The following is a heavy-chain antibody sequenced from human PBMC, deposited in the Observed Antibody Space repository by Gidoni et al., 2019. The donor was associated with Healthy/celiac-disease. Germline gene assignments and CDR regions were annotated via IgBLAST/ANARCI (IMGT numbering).Heavy chain of an antibody. D-gene: IGHD6-19*01. CDR3: AAVRIAVAGTLPSSLDY. CDR1: GFTFTSSA. V-gene: IGHV1-58*01. J-gene: IGHJ4*02. Sequence: QMQLVQSGPEVKKPGTSVKVSCKASGFTFTSSAVQWVRQARGQRLEWIGWIVVGSGNTNYAQKFQERVTITRDMSKSTAYMELSSLRSEDTAVYYCAAVRIAVAGTLPSSLDYWGQGTLVTVSS. CDR2: IVVGSGNT.